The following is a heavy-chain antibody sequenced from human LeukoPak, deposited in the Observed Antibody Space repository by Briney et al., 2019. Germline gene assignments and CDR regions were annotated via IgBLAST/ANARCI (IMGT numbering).Heavy chain of an antibody. D-gene: IGHD3-22*01. CDR1: GYTLTELS. CDR3: ATSDSGYYPLLDY. Sequence: ASVKASCKVSGYTLTELSMHWVRQAPGKGLEWMGGFDPEDGETIYAQKFQGRVTMTEDTSTDTAYMELSSLRSEDTAVYYCATSDSGYYPLLDYWGQGTLVTVSS. V-gene: IGHV1-24*01. CDR2: FDPEDGET. J-gene: IGHJ4*02.